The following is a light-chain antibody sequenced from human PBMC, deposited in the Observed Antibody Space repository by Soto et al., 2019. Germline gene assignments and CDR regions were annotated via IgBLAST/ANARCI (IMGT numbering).Light chain of an antibody. V-gene: IGKV3-11*01. CDR2: DAS. J-gene: IGKJ4*01. CDR1: QSISNN. Sequence: EIVMTQSPATLSVSPGEGATLSCRASQSISNNLAWYQQKPGQAPRLLIYDASNRATGIPARFSGSGSGTDFTLTISSLEPEDFAVYYCQQRSNWPLTFGGGTKVDNK. CDR3: QQRSNWPLT.